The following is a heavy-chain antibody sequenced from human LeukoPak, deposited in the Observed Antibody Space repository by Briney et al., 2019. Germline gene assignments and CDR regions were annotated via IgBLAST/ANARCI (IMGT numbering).Heavy chain of an antibody. CDR3: ARTGYSSGWYADY. CDR2: INHSGST. CDR1: GGSISSGGYY. J-gene: IGHJ4*02. Sequence: PSQTLSLTCTVSGGSISSGGYYWSWIRQPPGKGLEWIGEINHSGSTNYNPSLKSRVTISVDTSKNQFSLKLSSVTAADTAVYYCARTGYSSGWYADYWGQGTLVTVSS. D-gene: IGHD6-19*01. V-gene: IGHV4-30-2*01.